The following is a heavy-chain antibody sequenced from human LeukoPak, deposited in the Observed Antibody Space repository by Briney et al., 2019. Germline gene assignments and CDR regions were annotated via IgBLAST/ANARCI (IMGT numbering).Heavy chain of an antibody. D-gene: IGHD2-2*01. V-gene: IGHV3-7*01. J-gene: IGHJ6*03. CDR3: AKTIVVVPAAMFGYMDV. CDR2: IKQDGSEK. CDR1: GFTFSSYW. Sequence: GGSLRLSCAASGFTFSSYWMSWVRQAPGKGLEWVANIKQDGSEKYYVDSVKGRFTISRDNAKNSLYLQMNSLRAEDTAVYYCAKTIVVVPAAMFGYMDVWGKGTTVTVSS.